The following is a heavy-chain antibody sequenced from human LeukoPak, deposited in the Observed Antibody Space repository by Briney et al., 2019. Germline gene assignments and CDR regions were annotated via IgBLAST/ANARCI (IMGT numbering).Heavy chain of an antibody. D-gene: IGHD1-1*01. J-gene: IGHJ4*02. CDR1: GFSFSSYW. V-gene: IGHV3-74*01. CDR2: INSDGSST. Sequence: PGGSLRLSCAASGFSFSSYWMHWVRHGPGKGLVWVSGINSDGSSTSYADSVKGRFTISRDNAKNTLYLQMNSLRAEDTAVYYCTRDLENSWDQGTLVTVSS. CDR3: TRDLENS.